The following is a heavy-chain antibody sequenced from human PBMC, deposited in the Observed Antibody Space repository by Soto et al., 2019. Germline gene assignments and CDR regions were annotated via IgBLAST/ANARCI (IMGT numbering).Heavy chain of an antibody. D-gene: IGHD3-22*01. CDR2: ISYDGSNK. CDR3: EKFSSDSHGHPFDY. V-gene: IGHV3-30*18. J-gene: IGHJ4*02. CDR1: GFTFSSYG. Sequence: GGSLRLSCAASGFTFSSYGMHWVRQAPGKGLEWVAVISYDGSNKYYADSVKGRFTISRDNSKNTLYLQMNSLRAEDTAVYYCEKFSSDSHGHPFDYWGQGTLVTVSS.